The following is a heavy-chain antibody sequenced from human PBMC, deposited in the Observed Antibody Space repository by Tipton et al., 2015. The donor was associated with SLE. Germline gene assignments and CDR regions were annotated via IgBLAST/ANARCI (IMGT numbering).Heavy chain of an antibody. J-gene: IGHJ2*01. D-gene: IGHD4-17*01. CDR1: GGSISSGSYY. Sequence: TLSLTCTVSGGSISSGSYYWSWIRQPAGKGLEWIGYIYTSGSTNYNPSLKSRVTISVDKSKNQFSLKLSSVTAADTAVYYCARAYNYGDGGYFDLWGRGTLVTVSS. V-gene: IGHV4-61*09. CDR2: IYTSGST. CDR3: ARAYNYGDGGYFDL.